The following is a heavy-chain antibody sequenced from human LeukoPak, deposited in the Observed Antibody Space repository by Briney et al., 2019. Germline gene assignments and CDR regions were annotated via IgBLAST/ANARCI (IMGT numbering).Heavy chain of an antibody. V-gene: IGHV4-38-2*02. CDR3: ARSNPSKNYYMDV. Sequence: SETLSLTCTVSDYSISSGFNWGWIRQPPGKGLEWIGSIYHSGSTYYNPSLKSRVTISVDTSKNQFSLKLSSVTAADTAVYYCARSNPSKNYYMDVWGKGTTVTVSS. CDR1: DYSISSGFN. D-gene: IGHD1-14*01. CDR2: IYHSGST. J-gene: IGHJ6*03.